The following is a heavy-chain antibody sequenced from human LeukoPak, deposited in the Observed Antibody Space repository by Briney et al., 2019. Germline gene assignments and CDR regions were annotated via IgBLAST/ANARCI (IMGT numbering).Heavy chain of an antibody. J-gene: IGHJ4*02. CDR2: LSSDGSST. V-gene: IGHV3-74*01. CDR3: ARGVTMVRGVIDY. D-gene: IGHD3-10*01. Sequence: PGGSLTLSCAASRFTFSNYWVHWLRQAPGKGLMWVSRLSSDGSSTTYADPVKGRFTISRDNAKNTLYLQMNSLRAEDTAVYYCARGVTMVRGVIDYWGQGTLVTVSS. CDR1: RFTFSNYW.